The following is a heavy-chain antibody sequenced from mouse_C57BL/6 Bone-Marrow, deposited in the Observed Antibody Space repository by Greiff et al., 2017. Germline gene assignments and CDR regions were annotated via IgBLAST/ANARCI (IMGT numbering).Heavy chain of an antibody. CDR3: AASYYFHY. CDR2: IHPNSGST. J-gene: IGHJ2*01. V-gene: IGHV1-64*01. Sequence: QVQLQQPGAELVKPGVSVKLSCKASGYTFTSYWMHWVKQRPGQGLEWIGMIHPNSGSTNYNEELKSKATLTVDKSDSTAYMQLSSLTSEDAAVYYCAASYYFHYWGQGTTHTVSS. CDR1: GYTFTSYW.